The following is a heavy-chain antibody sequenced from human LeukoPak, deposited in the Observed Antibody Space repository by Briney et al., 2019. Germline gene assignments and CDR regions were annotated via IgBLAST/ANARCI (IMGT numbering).Heavy chain of an antibody. D-gene: IGHD3-9*01. CDR3: ARDGPRTYYDIFTGYYTFDP. V-gene: IGHV4-4*02. Sequence: PSETLSLTCAVSGGSISSSNWWSWVRQPPGKGLEWGGEIYHSGSTNYNPSLKSRVTISVDKSKTQFSLKLSSVTAADTAVYYCARDGPRTYYDIFTGYYTFDPWGQGTLVTVSS. J-gene: IGHJ5*02. CDR1: GGSISSSNW. CDR2: IYHSGST.